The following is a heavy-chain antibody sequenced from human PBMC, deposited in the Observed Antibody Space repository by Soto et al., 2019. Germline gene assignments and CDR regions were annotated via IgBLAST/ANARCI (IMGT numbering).Heavy chain of an antibody. CDR3: ARAMKRSSPTYYYYYYGMDV. CDR2: INHSRRT. CDR1: GGSIRSSSYY. V-gene: IGHV4-39*07. D-gene: IGHD6-13*01. Sequence: SESHSLTSTVSGGSIRSSSYYWGWIRQPQGKGLDWIGSINHSRRTNYNPSLKRRVTISVDTSKNQFSLKLSSVTAADTAVYYCARAMKRSSPTYYYYYYGMDVWGQGTTVTVSS. J-gene: IGHJ6*02.